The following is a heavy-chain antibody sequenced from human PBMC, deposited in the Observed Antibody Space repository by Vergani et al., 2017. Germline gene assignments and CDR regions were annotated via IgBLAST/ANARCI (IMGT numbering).Heavy chain of an antibody. D-gene: IGHD3-3*01. V-gene: IGHV1-18*04. CDR3: ARVVFGVVIPSNYGMDV. J-gene: IGHJ6*02. Sequence: QVQLVQSGAEVKKPGASVKVSCKASGYTFTSYGISWVRQAPGQGLEWMGWISAYNGNTNYAQKLQGRVTMTTDTSTSTAYMELRSLRSDDTAVYYCARVVFGVVIPSNYGMDVWGQGTTVTVYS. CDR1: GYTFTSYG. CDR2: ISAYNGNT.